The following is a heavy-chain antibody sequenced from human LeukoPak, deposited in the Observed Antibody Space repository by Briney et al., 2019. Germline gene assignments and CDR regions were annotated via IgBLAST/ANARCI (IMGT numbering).Heavy chain of an antibody. D-gene: IGHD2-2*01. V-gene: IGHV3-48*02. Sequence: GGSLRLSCAASGFTFSTSGVGWVRQAPGKGLEWLSYITSASVTLYIDSVKSRFTISRDNAKNSLYLQMNGLREEDTAVYYCARGYCSSTDCHLARHFEYWGQGTRVTVSS. CDR1: GFTFSTSG. J-gene: IGHJ4*02. CDR2: ITSASVTL. CDR3: ARGYCSSTDCHLARHFEY.